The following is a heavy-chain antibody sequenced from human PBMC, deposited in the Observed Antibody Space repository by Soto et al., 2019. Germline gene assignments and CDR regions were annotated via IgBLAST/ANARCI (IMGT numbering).Heavy chain of an antibody. Sequence: VASVKVSCKTSGYTFATYGLSWVRQAPGQGLEWMGWIRGDNGNTDYAQKTQGRVTMTTDTSTSTAYMELRSLRSDDTAVYYCARGGIMTTFGGVIGIPYYFDYWGQGTPGPVSP. V-gene: IGHV1-18*04. D-gene: IGHD3-16*02. CDR1: GYTFATYG. CDR2: IRGDNGNT. CDR3: ARGGIMTTFGGVIGIPYYFDY. J-gene: IGHJ4*02.